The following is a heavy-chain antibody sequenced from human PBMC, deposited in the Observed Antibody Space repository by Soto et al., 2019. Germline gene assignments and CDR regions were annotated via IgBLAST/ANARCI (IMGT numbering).Heavy chain of an antibody. Sequence: QVQLVQSGAEVRKPGASVKVSCKASGYTFTSHYIHWVRQAPGQGLEWMGVINPSGGSTSYADKFQGRVTMTMDTSTSTVYMDLSSLRSGDTALYYCARDQVPNASRLGDAFDIWGQGTTVTVSS. CDR1: GYTFTSHY. V-gene: IGHV1-46*01. CDR2: INPSGGST. CDR3: ARDQVPNASRLGDAFDI. D-gene: IGHD6-6*01. J-gene: IGHJ3*02.